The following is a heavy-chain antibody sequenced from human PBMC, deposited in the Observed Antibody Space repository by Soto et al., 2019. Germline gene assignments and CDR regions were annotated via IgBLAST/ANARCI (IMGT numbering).Heavy chain of an antibody. Sequence: EVQLLESGGGLPNPGGSWSLSFAPPGFSLRIYALNWVRQAPGKGLEWVSVMIGDGTSWDYADSVRGRFTISRDNSKNTLYLQMNNLRTEDTAVYYCAKDLRPDGRYDLDSWGQGTLVTVSS. CDR3: AKDLRPDGRYDLDS. CDR2: MIGDGTSW. J-gene: IGHJ4*02. V-gene: IGHV3-23*01. D-gene: IGHD1-26*01. CDR1: GFSLRIYA.